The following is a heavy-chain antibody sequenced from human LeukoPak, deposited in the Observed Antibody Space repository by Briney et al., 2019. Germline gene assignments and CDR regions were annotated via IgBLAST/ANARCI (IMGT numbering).Heavy chain of an antibody. J-gene: IGHJ3*02. Sequence: GGSPRLSRAASGFIFSGYNMNWVRQAPGKGLEWVSSISSSSSYTYYADSVKGRFTISRDNAKNSLYLQMNSLRAEDTAVYYCARDRDGYKQGAFDIWGQGTMVTVSS. CDR2: ISSSSSYT. CDR3: ARDRDGYKQGAFDI. CDR1: GFIFSGYN. V-gene: IGHV3-21*01. D-gene: IGHD5-24*01.